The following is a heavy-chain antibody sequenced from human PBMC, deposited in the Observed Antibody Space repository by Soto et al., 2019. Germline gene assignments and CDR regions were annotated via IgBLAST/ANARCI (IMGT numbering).Heavy chain of an antibody. D-gene: IGHD3-22*01. CDR2: TYYKSKWYN. V-gene: IGHV6-1*01. CDR3: AKSDRSGYDAFDI. Sequence: QSQTLSLTCAISGDSVSSNSAAWNWIRQSPSRGLEWLGRTYYKSKWYNDYAVSVKSRITINPDTSKNQFSLQRNSVTPEDTAVYYCAKSDRSGYDAFDIWAQGTMVTVSS. CDR1: GDSVSSNSAA. J-gene: IGHJ3*02.